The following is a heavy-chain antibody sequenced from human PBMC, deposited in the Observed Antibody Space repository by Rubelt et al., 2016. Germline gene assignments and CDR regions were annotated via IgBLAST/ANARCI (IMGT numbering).Heavy chain of an antibody. CDR3: AREYSSSSGISPFDY. V-gene: IGHV4-4*02. D-gene: IGHD6-6*01. CDR2: IYYSGSI. J-gene: IGHJ4*02. CDR1: GGSIISSYW. Sequence: QVQLQESGPGLVKPSGTLSLTCAVSGGSIISSYWWSWVRQPPGKGLEWIGEIYYSGSINYNPSLKSRVTISVDEAKNPFSRKRTSGTAADPAVYYWAREYSSSSGISPFDYWGQGTLVTVSS.